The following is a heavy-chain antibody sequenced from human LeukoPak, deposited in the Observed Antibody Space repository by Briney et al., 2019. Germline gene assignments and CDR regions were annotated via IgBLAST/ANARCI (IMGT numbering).Heavy chain of an antibody. D-gene: IGHD4-17*01. Sequence: PSETLSLTCTASGGSIRSYYWSWIRQPPRKGLEWIGYIYYSGSTNYNPSLKSRVTISIDTSKNQFSLKLSSVTAADTAVYYCARSSAVTMGGASDIWGQGTMVTVSS. CDR1: GGSIRSYY. J-gene: IGHJ3*02. CDR2: IYYSGST. CDR3: ARSSAVTMGGASDI. V-gene: IGHV4-59*01.